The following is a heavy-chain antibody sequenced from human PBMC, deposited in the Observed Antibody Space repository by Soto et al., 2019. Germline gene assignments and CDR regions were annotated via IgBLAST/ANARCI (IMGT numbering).Heavy chain of an antibody. J-gene: IGHJ6*02. CDR3: AKRTYCSGGSCYGMDV. Sequence: SETLSLTCTVSGGSVSSGSYYWSWIRQPPGKGLEWIGYIYYSGSTNYNPSLKSRVTISVDTSKNQFSLKLSSVTAADTAVYYCAKRTYCSGGSCYGMDVWGQGTTVTV. V-gene: IGHV4-61*01. CDR2: IYYSGST. D-gene: IGHD2-15*01. CDR1: GGSVSSGSYY.